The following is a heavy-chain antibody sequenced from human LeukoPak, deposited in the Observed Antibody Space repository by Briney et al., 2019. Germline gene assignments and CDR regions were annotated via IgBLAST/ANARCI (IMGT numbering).Heavy chain of an antibody. Sequence: GRSLRLSCAASGFTFSSYGMHWVRQAPGKGLEWVAVISYDGSNKYYAASVKGRFTISRDDSKNTLYLQMNSLRAEDTAVYYCAKLVGATTYDYWGQGTLVTVSS. D-gene: IGHD1-26*01. V-gene: IGHV3-30*18. CDR3: AKLVGATTYDY. CDR1: GFTFSSYG. CDR2: ISYDGSNK. J-gene: IGHJ4*02.